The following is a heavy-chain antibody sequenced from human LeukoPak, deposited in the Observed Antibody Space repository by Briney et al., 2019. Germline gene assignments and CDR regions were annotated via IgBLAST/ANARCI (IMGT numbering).Heavy chain of an antibody. D-gene: IGHD3-22*01. CDR3: ARGRSRSSSGWYFDY. CDR1: GFSVSGNF. CDR2: IYAGGTT. Sequence: PGGSLRLSCTASGFSVSGNFMTWVRQAPGKGLEWISFIYAGGTTSHADSVKGRLTLSRYNSKNTIYLQLNSLRVEDTAVYYCARGRSRSSSGWYFDYWGQGTLVTVSS. V-gene: IGHV3-53*01. J-gene: IGHJ4*02.